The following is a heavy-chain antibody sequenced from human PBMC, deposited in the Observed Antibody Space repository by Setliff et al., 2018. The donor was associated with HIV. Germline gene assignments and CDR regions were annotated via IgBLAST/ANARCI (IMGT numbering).Heavy chain of an antibody. Sequence: SETLSLTCTVSGGSISSSNWWSWLRQPPGKGLEWIGKMYHRGNTDSNPSLKSRVTISLDKAKSQVSLRLNTVTAADTAVYFCARLMVGATVRYAFDVWGQGTLVTVSS. V-gene: IGHV4-4*02. D-gene: IGHD1-26*01. J-gene: IGHJ3*01. CDR1: GGSISSSNW. CDR2: MYHRGNT. CDR3: ARLMVGATVRYAFDV.